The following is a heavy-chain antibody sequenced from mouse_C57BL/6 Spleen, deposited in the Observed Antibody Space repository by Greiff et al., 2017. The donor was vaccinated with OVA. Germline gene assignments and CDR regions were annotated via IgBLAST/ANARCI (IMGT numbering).Heavy chain of an antibody. CDR2: ISSGGDYI. D-gene: IGHD1-1*01. V-gene: IGHV5-9-1*02. J-gene: IGHJ2*01. CDR1: GFTFSSYA. CDR3: TREGYYGSYFDY. Sequence: EVKLVESGEGLVKPGGSLKLSCAASGFTFSSYAMSWVRQTPEKRLEWVAYISSGGDYIYYADTVKGRFTISRDNARNTLYLQMSSLKSEDTAMYYCTREGYYGSYFDYWGQGTTLTVSS.